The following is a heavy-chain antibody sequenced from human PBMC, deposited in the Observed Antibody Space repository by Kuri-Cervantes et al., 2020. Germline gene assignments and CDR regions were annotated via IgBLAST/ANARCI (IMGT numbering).Heavy chain of an antibody. D-gene: IGHD7-27*01. CDR3: AKNLMVWGAFDI. CDR2: ISGSGGST. J-gene: IGHJ3*02. CDR1: GFTFDDYG. V-gene: IGHV3-23*01. Sequence: GESLKISCAASGFTFDDYGMSWVRQAPGKGLEWVSAISGSGGSTYYADSVKGRFTISRDNSKNTLYLQMNSLRAEDTAVYYCAKNLMVWGAFDIWGQGTMVTVSS.